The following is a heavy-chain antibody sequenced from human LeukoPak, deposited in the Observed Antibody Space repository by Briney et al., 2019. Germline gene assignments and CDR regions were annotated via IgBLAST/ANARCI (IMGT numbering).Heavy chain of an antibody. J-gene: IGHJ5*02. D-gene: IGHD3-22*01. CDR2: IAPSDSYT. V-gene: IGHV5-10-1*01. CDR3: VRQPPGVYDTTQNWFDP. CDR1: GYSFPSYW. Sequence: GESLRISCKVSGYSFPSYWITWVRQVPGKGLEWMGRIAPSDSYTNYNPSFEGHVTMSVEKSITTVYLQWSSLKASDTAMYYWVRQPPGVYDTTQNWFDPWGQGTLVTVSS.